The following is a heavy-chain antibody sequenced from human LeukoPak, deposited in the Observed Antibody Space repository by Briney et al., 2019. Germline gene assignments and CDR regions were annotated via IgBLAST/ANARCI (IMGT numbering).Heavy chain of an antibody. Sequence: SETLSLTCAVYGGSFSGYYWSWIRQPPGKGLEWIGEINHSGSTNYNPSLKSRIIISVDTSKNQFSLKLSSVTAADTAVYYCARSRGYYDFWSGYYTGFDYFDYWGQGTLVTVSS. CDR1: GGSFSGYY. V-gene: IGHV4-34*01. CDR2: INHSGST. D-gene: IGHD3-3*01. J-gene: IGHJ4*02. CDR3: ARSRGYYDFWSGYYTGFDYFDY.